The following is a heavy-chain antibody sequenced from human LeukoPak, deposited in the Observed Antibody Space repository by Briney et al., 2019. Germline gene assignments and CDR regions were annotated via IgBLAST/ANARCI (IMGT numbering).Heavy chain of an antibody. CDR3: ATKQWLAPPPDS. J-gene: IGHJ4*02. V-gene: IGHV3-74*01. CDR1: GFTFSKYW. CDR2: INTGGTVT. Sequence: GGSLRLSCAASGFTFSKYWMLWVRQAPGKGLESVSRINTGGTVTTYADSVKGRFTVSRDNADNTMFLQMNSVRDEDTALYYCATKQWLAPPPDSWGQGTPVTVSS. D-gene: IGHD6-19*01.